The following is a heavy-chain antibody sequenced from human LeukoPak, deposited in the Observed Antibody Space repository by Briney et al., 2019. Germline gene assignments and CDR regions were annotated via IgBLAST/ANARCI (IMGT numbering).Heavy chain of an antibody. CDR3: STSRYGSGSRFDY. CDR1: GGTFSSYA. Sequence: SSVKVSCKASGGTFSSYAISWVRQAPGQGLEWMGWIIPIIGTANYAQKFQGRVTITTDESTSTAYMELSSLRSEDTAVYYCSTSRYGSGSRFDYWGEGTLVTVSS. CDR2: IIPIIGTA. J-gene: IGHJ4*02. D-gene: IGHD3-10*01. V-gene: IGHV1-69*05.